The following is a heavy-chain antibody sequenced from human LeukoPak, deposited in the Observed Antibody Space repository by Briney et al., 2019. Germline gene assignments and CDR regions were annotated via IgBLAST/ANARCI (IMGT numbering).Heavy chain of an antibody. CDR1: GFTFRTYE. CDR2: ISTSGSTI. V-gene: IGHV3-48*03. Sequence: PGGSLRLSCAASGFTFRTYEMTWVRQAPGKGLEWVSHISTSGSTINYADSVKGRFTISRDNAKNSLYLHMNSLRAEDTAVYYCARGGSYFVHWGQGTLVTVSS. D-gene: IGHD3-16*01. J-gene: IGHJ4*02. CDR3: ARGGSYFVH.